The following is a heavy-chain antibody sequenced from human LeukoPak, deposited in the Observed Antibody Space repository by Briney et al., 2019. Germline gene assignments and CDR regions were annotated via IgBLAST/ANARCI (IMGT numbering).Heavy chain of an antibody. CDR1: GFTFSSYG. Sequence: GGSLRLSCAASGFTFSSYGMHWVRQAPGKGLEWVAFIRYDGSNKYFPDSVKGRFTISRDNSKNTLYLQMNSLRAEDTAVYYCARGTPSSSGWLYYGMDVWGQGTTVTVSS. J-gene: IGHJ6*02. CDR3: ARGTPSSSGWLYYGMDV. D-gene: IGHD6-19*01. V-gene: IGHV3-30*02. CDR2: IRYDGSNK.